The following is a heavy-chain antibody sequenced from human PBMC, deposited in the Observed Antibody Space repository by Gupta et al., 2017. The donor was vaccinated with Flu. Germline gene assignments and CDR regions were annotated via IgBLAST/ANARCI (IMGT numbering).Heavy chain of an antibody. CDR2: TSYDEKRK. D-gene: IGHD3-22*01. CDR3: ARDADTSGFFSYFDL. CDR1: GFSETYYG. V-gene: IGHV3-33*01. Sequence: QVQLVESGGGVVQPGGSLRLSCVASGFSETYYGLHWVRKAPGQGLEWVAGTSYDEKRKPFADSLKGRFTIFRDNSKNTLYLQLNNVRAEDTAMDFCARDADTSGFFSYFDLWGQGTLLTVPS. J-gene: IGHJ4*02.